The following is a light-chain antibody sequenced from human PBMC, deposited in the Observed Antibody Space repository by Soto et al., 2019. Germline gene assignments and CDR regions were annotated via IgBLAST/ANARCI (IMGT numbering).Light chain of an antibody. V-gene: IGKV1-39*01. Sequence: IQMTQSPSSLSASVGDRVTITCRASQSISSYLNWYQQKPGKAPKLLIYAASSLQSGVPSRFSGSGSGTEFTLTISSLQPDDFAVYYCQQYNSYPWTFGQGTKVDIK. J-gene: IGKJ1*01. CDR1: QSISSY. CDR2: AAS. CDR3: QQYNSYPWT.